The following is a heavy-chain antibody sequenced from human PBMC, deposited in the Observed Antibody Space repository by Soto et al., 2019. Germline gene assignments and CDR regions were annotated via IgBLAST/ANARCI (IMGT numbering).Heavy chain of an antibody. J-gene: IGHJ6*03. CDR3: ARVRRFGESTAMDV. CDR2: IYYRGNA. D-gene: IGHD3-10*01. V-gene: IGHV4-39*07. Sequence: SETLSLTCSVSDDSINSDKYYWGWIRQPPGKGLEWIGSIYYRGNAYYNPSLQTRVTISVDTSKNQFSLKLSSVTAADTAVYYCARVRRFGESTAMDVWGKGTTVTVSS. CDR1: DDSINSDKYY.